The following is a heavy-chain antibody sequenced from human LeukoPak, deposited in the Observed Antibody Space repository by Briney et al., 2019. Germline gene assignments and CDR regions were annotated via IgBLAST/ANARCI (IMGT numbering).Heavy chain of an antibody. CDR1: GGSITSRDHY. D-gene: IGHD6-19*01. J-gene: IGHJ4*02. CDR3: ARQVSGLSLYYFDY. CDR2: IYFSGNT. V-gene: IGHV4-39*01. Sequence: SETVSLTCTVSGGSITSRDHYWGWIRQPPGKRLQWIGSIYFSGNTDYNSSLKSRVTISVDTSRNQFSLKLRSLTAADTAVYYCARQVSGLSLYYFDYWGQGTLITASS.